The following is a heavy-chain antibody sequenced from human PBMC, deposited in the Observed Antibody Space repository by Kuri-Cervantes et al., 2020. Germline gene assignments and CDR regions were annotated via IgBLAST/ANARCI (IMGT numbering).Heavy chain of an antibody. CDR1: GFTFSSYA. CDR2: ISWNSGSI. Sequence: SLKISCAASGFTFSSYAMHWVRQAPGKGLEWVSGISWNSGSIGYADSVKGRFTISRDNAKNSLYLQMNSLRAEDTALYYCAGRNVDTARVGAFDIWGQGTMVTVSS. J-gene: IGHJ3*02. CDR3: AGRNVDTARVGAFDI. V-gene: IGHV3-9*01. D-gene: IGHD5-18*01.